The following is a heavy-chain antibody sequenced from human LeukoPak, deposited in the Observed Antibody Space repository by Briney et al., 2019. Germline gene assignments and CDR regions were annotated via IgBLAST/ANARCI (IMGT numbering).Heavy chain of an antibody. V-gene: IGHV3-23*01. Sequence: GGSLRLSCAASGFTFSSYAMSWVRQAPGKGLEWVSTLSGNGESTYYADSVKGRFTISRDNSRNTLYLRMDSLRAEDTAVYYCTKARYFVGVVFMPWGQVTLVTVSS. J-gene: IGHJ4*02. CDR3: TKARYFVGVVFMP. CDR2: LSGNGEST. D-gene: IGHD3-3*01. CDR1: GFTFSSYA.